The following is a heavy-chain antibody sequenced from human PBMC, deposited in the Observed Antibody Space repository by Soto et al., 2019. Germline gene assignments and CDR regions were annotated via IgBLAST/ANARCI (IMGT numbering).Heavy chain of an antibody. CDR3: ALGEAGVIDRYGIAV. D-gene: IGHD6-13*01. Sequence: ASVKVSCKASGYTFTSYDINRVRQAMGQGLEWMGWMNPNSGNTGYARKFQGRVTMTRNTSIGTAYMDLSSLRSEDAAVDYCALGEAGVIDRYGIAVWAQRSTVTGS. J-gene: IGHJ6*02. CDR2: MNPNSGNT. CDR1: GYTFTSYD. V-gene: IGHV1-8*01.